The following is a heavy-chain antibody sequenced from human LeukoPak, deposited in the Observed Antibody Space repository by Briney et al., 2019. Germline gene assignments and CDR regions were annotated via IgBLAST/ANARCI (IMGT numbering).Heavy chain of an antibody. V-gene: IGHV1-18*01. CDR3: ARDYYDSSGYSAEYFQH. D-gene: IGHD3-22*01. J-gene: IGHJ1*01. CDR1: GYTFTSYG. CDR2: ISAYNGNT. Sequence: ASVKVSCKASGYTFTSYGISWVRQAPGQGLEWMGWISAYNGNTNYAQKLQGRVTMTTDTSTSTAYMELRSLRSDDTAVYYCARDYYDSSGYSAEYFQHWGQGTLVTVSS.